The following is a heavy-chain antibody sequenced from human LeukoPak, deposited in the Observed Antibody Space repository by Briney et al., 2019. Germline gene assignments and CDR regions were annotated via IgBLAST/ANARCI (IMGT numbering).Heavy chain of an antibody. CDR3: ARAPRYSGHAFDI. V-gene: IGHV3-48*03. CDR1: GFTFSSYE. CDR2: ISSSGSTI. J-gene: IGHJ3*02. D-gene: IGHD1-26*01. Sequence: GGSLRLSCAASGFTFSSYEMNWVRHAPGKGLEWVSYISSSGSTIYYADSVKGRFTISRDNAKNSLYLQMNSLRAEDTAVYYCARAPRYSGHAFDIWGQGTMVTVSS.